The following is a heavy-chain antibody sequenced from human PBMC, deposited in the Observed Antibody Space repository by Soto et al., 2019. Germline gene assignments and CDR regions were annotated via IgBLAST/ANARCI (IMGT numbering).Heavy chain of an antibody. D-gene: IGHD6-13*01. CDR2: ISSSSSYI. J-gene: IGHJ6*02. CDR1: GFTFSSYS. CDR3: ARVPDRDSSSWYGDYFYGMDV. Sequence: PGGSLRLSCAASGFTFSSYSMNWVRQAPGKGLEWVSSISSSSSYIYYADSVKGRFTISRDNAKNSLYLQMNSLRAEDTAVYYCARVPDRDSSSWYGDYFYGMDVWGQGTTVTVSS. V-gene: IGHV3-21*01.